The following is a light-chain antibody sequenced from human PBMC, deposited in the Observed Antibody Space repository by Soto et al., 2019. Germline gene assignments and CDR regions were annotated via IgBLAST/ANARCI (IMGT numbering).Light chain of an antibody. CDR1: QSISSW. CDR3: QQSDYFPVT. V-gene: IGKV1-5*01. Sequence: DIQMTQSPSTLSASVGDRFTITCRASQSISSWLAWYQQKPGKAPKLLIYDASSLESGVPSRFSGSGSGTDFTLTISSLEPEDFATYYCQQSDYFPVTFGGGTKVDIK. CDR2: DAS. J-gene: IGKJ4*01.